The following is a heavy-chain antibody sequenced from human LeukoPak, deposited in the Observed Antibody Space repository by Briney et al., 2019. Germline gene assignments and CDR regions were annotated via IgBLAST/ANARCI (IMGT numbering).Heavy chain of an antibody. Sequence: PSETLSLTCTVSGGSISSYYWSWIRQPAGKGLEWIGRIYTGGSTNYNPSLKSRVTMSVDTSKNQFSLKLSSVTAADTAVYYCARRGFGMYYDFWSGYYPYMDVWGKGTTVTVSS. CDR3: ARRGFGMYYDFWSGYYPYMDV. CDR2: IYTGGST. V-gene: IGHV4-4*07. CDR1: GGSISSYY. D-gene: IGHD3-3*01. J-gene: IGHJ6*03.